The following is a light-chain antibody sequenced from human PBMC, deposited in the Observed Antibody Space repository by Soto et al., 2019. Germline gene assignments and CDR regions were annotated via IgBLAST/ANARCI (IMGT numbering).Light chain of an antibody. CDR1: SSDVGGYNY. Sequence: QSALTQPASVSGSPGQSITISCTGTSSDVGGYNYVSWYQQHPGKAPKLMIYDVSNRPSGVSNRFAGSKSGNTASLTISGLQAEDEADYYCSSYTSSSPPVVFGGGTK. CDR3: SSYTSSSPPVV. V-gene: IGLV2-14*01. CDR2: DVS. J-gene: IGLJ2*01.